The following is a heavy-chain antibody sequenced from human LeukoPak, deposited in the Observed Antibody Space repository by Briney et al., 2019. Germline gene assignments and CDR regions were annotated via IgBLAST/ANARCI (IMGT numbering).Heavy chain of an antibody. Sequence: GGSLRLSCAASGLTFADYTMHWVRQAPGKGLEWVSLISRNGVATKYADSVKGRFTISRDNAKNSLYLQMNTLRAEDTAVYYCARDRYKYNYDSGGYPPYWGQGTLVTVSS. D-gene: IGHD3-22*01. J-gene: IGHJ4*02. CDR2: ISRNGVAT. V-gene: IGHV3-43*01. CDR1: GLTFADYT. CDR3: ARDRYKYNYDSGGYPPY.